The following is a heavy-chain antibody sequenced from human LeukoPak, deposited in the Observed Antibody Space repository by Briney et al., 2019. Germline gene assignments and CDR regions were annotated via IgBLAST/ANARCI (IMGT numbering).Heavy chain of an antibody. Sequence: GGSLRLSCAASGFTFSSYEMNWVRQAPGKGLEWVSYISSSGSTIYYADSVKGRFTISRDSAKNSLYPQMNSLRAEDTAVYYCARVGYSSSWYRKYYFDYWGQGTLVTVSS. J-gene: IGHJ4*02. CDR2: ISSSGSTI. V-gene: IGHV3-48*03. D-gene: IGHD6-13*01. CDR3: ARVGYSSSWYRKYYFDY. CDR1: GFTFSSYE.